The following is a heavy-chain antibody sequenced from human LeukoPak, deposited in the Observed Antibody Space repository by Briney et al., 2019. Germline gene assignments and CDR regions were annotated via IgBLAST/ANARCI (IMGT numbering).Heavy chain of an antibody. CDR2: IYHDGNT. J-gene: IGHJ4*02. D-gene: IGHD5-24*01. V-gene: IGHV4-38-2*02. CDR1: GYSLSSGYY. CDR3: ARHYLPTISKGSFDY. Sequence: SETLSLTCSVSGYSLSSGYYWGWIRQPPGKGLEWIGNIYHDGNTYYNPSLKRRVTISVDTSKNQFSLTVGSVTAADTAVYYCARHYLPTISKGSFDYWGQGTLVTVSS.